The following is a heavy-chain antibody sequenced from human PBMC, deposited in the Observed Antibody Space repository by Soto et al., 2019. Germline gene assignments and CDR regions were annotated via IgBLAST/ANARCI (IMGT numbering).Heavy chain of an antibody. V-gene: IGHV4-31*03. J-gene: IGHJ4*02. CDR3: ANSGDYDTSAYYAY. CDR1: GGSISSAGYF. D-gene: IGHD3-22*01. CDR2: VSNSGDT. Sequence: QVQLQESGPGLVKPSQTLSLTCTVSGGSISSAGYFWTWIRQHPGKGLEWIGYVSNSGDTCYNPSLKSRVTMSVATSKKLFSLRLTSVTAADTAVYYCANSGDYDTSAYYAYWGQGTLVTVSS.